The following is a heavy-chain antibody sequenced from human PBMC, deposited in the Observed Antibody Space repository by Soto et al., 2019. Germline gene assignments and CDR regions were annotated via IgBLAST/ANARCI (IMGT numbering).Heavy chain of an antibody. Sequence: EVQVVETGGGLIQPGGSLRLTCAASGFNVSANYMSWVRQAPGKGLEWVSVIYSGGGTYYADSLKGRFTISRDTSKNTVYLQMNTLRADDTAVYYCAREMMGDTGWFDPWGQGTLVTVSS. J-gene: IGHJ5*02. CDR1: GFNVSANY. CDR3: AREMMGDTGWFDP. V-gene: IGHV3-53*02. D-gene: IGHD3-16*01. CDR2: IYSGGGT.